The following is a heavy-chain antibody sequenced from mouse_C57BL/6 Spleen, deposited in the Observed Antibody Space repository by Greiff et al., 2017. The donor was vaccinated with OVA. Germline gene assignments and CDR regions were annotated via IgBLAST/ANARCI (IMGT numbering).Heavy chain of an antibody. CDR3: ARPYSNYVFAY. CDR1: GYTFTSYW. V-gene: IGHV1-61*01. D-gene: IGHD2-5*01. J-gene: IGHJ3*01. CDR2: IYPSDSET. Sequence: VQLQQPGAELVRPGSSVKLSCKASGYTFTSYWMDWVKQRPGQGLEWIGNIYPSDSETHYNQKFKDKATLTVDKSSSTAYMQLSSLTSEDSAVYYCARPYSNYVFAYWGQGTLVTVSA.